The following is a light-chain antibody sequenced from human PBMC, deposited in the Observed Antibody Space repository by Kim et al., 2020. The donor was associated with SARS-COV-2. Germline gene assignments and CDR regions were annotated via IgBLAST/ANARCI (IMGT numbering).Light chain of an antibody. CDR3: QHRRTWPLT. CDR2: DAS. J-gene: IGKJ2*01. V-gene: IGKV3-11*01. CDR1: QYIDNW. Sequence: EIVLTQSPATLSLSPGERATFSCRASQYIDNWLAWYQQKPGQVPRLLIYDASNRATGIPARFSGSGSGTDFTLTISSLEPEDFAVYYCQHRRTWPLTFGQGTKLEI.